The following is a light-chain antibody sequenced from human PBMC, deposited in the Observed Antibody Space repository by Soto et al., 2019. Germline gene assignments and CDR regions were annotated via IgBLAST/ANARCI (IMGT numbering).Light chain of an antibody. CDR2: TNN. CDR3: ATWDDSLKGV. Sequence: VLTQPPSASGTPGQRLIISCSGSTSNIGSHSVNWFQHLPGTAPRLLITTNNQRPSGVPDRFSGYKSDTSASLVISGLQSEDEAHYYCATWDDSLKGVFGTGTKLTVL. J-gene: IGLJ1*01. CDR1: TSNIGSHS. V-gene: IGLV1-44*01.